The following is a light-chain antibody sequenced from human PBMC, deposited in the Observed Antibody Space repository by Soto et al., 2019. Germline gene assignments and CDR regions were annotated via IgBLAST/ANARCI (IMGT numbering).Light chain of an antibody. V-gene: IGLV3-1*01. Sequence: SYELTQPPSLSVSPGQTASITCSGDKLGDKYAYWYQQKPGQSPVLVIYQDSKRPSGIPERFSGSNSGNTATLTISGTQAMDGADYYCQAWDSSTVVFGGGTKVTVL. J-gene: IGLJ2*01. CDR3: QAWDSSTVV. CDR1: KLGDKY. CDR2: QDS.